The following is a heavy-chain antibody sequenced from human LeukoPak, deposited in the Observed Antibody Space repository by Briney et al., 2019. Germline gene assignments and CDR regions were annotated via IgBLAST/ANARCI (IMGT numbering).Heavy chain of an antibody. J-gene: IGHJ4*02. CDR2: ISSNGGST. D-gene: IGHD2-2*01. CDR1: GFTFSTYT. CDR3: ARFYCSRTNCYFDY. V-gene: IGHV3-64*02. Sequence: GGSLRLSCVASGFTFSTYTMDWVRQAPGKRLEYVSAISSNGGSTYYADSVNGRFTVSRDNSKSTLYLQMGSLRAEDMAVYYCARFYCSRTNCYFDYWGQGTLVTVSS.